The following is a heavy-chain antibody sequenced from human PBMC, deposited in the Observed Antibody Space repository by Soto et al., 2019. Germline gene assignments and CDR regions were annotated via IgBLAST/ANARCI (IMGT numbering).Heavy chain of an antibody. CDR2: IIPIFGTA. Sequence: QVQLVQSGAEVKKPGSSVKVSCKASGGTFSSYAISWVRQAPGQGLEWMGGIIPIFGTANYAQKFQGRVTITADESTSTAYMELSSLRSEDTAVYYCARVPPNYYDSSGYPEGWFDPWGQGPLVTVSS. CDR3: ARVPPNYYDSSGYPEGWFDP. D-gene: IGHD3-22*01. V-gene: IGHV1-69*01. J-gene: IGHJ5*02. CDR1: GGTFSSYA.